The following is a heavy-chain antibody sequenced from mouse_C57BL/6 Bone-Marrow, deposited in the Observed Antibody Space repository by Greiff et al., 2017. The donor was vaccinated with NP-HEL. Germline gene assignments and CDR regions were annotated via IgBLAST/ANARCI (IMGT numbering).Heavy chain of an antibody. Sequence: VQLQQSGAELVRPGASVKLSCTASGFNIKDDYMHWVKQRPEQGLEWIGWIDPENGDTEYASKFQGKATITADPSSNTAYLQLSSLTSEDTAVYYCTIRGYDGSSPCYFDYWGQGTTLTVSS. CDR2: IDPENGDT. J-gene: IGHJ2*01. V-gene: IGHV14-4*01. D-gene: IGHD1-1*01. CDR1: GFNIKDDY. CDR3: TIRGYDGSSPCYFDY.